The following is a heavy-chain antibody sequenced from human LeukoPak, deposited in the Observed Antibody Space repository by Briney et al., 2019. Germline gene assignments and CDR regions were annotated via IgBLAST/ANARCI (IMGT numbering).Heavy chain of an antibody. J-gene: IGHJ4*02. CDR2: ISGSGGSS. D-gene: IGHD1-26*01. V-gene: IGHV3-23*01. CDR3: AKQHVGATRSHIDY. Sequence: PGGSLRLSCAASGFTFSSYAMSWVRQAPGKGLEWGSAISGSGGSSYYADSVKGRFTISRDNSKNTLYLQMNSLRAEDTAVYYCAKQHVGATRSHIDYWGQGTLVTVSS. CDR1: GFTFSSYA.